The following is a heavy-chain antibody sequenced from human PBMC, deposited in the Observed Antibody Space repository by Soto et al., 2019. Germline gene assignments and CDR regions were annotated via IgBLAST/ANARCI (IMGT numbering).Heavy chain of an antibody. J-gene: IGHJ6*02. V-gene: IGHV4-34*01. CDR3: ARERVVARGRPGTDV. CDR1: GGSFSGYY. Sequence: SETLSLTCAVYGGSFSGYYWSWIRQPPGKGLEWIGEINHSGSTNYNPSLKSRVTISVDTSKNQFSLKLSSVTAADTAIYYCARERVVARGRPGTDVWGQGTRVTVSS. D-gene: IGHD2-2*01. CDR2: INHSGST.